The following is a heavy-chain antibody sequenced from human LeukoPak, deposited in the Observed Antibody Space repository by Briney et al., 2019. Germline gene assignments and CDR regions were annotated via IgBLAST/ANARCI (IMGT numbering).Heavy chain of an antibody. CDR3: ARDRGGHRGYYFDY. J-gene: IGHJ4*02. D-gene: IGHD3-10*01. Sequence: GGSLRLPCAASGFTFSSYAMHWVRQAPGKGLEWVAVISYDGSNKYYADSVKGRFTISRDNSKNTLYLQMNSLRAEDTAVYYCARDRGGHRGYYFDYWGQGTLVTVSS. CDR2: ISYDGSNK. CDR1: GFTFSSYA. V-gene: IGHV3-30-3*01.